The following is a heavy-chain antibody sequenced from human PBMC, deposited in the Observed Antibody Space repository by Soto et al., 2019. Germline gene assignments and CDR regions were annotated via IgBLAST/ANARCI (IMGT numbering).Heavy chain of an antibody. CDR1: GFTFSTYA. Sequence: PGGSLRLSCAASGFTFSTYAMSWVRQAPGKGLEWVSAISTGGGSTFYADSVKGRFTISRDNSKNTLYLQMNTLRAEDTAVYYCARQINGDYTAFDIWGQGTLVTVSS. V-gene: IGHV3-23*01. CDR2: ISTGGGST. D-gene: IGHD4-17*01. CDR3: ARQINGDYTAFDI. J-gene: IGHJ3*02.